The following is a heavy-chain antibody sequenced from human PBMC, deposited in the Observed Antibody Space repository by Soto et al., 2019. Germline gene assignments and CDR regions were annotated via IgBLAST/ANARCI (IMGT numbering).Heavy chain of an antibody. J-gene: IGHJ2*01. CDR2: IKQDGSEK. V-gene: IGHV3-7*01. Sequence: GGSLRLSCAASGFTFSSYWMSWVRQAPGKGLEWVANIKQDGSEKYYVDSVKGRFTISRDNAKNSLYLQMNSLRAEDTAVYYGARDRLWSDIVVVPAASYWYFDLWGRGTLVTVSS. CDR1: GFTFSSYW. CDR3: ARDRLWSDIVVVPAASYWYFDL. D-gene: IGHD2-2*01.